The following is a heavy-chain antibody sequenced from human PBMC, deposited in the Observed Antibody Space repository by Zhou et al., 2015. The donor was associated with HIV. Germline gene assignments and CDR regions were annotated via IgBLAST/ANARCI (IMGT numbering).Heavy chain of an antibody. CDR1: GFTFSSYN. Sequence: EVQLVESGGGVVRPGGSLRLFCAASGFTFSSYNMNWVRQAPGKGLEWVSYISSSSTYIYYTDSVKGRFTISRDNAKNSLYLQMSSLTVEDTAVYYCAKFHYGDPASWGQGTQVTVSS. V-gene: IGHV3-21*01. J-gene: IGHJ5*02. D-gene: IGHD4-17*01. CDR2: ISSSSTYI. CDR3: AKFHYGDPAS.